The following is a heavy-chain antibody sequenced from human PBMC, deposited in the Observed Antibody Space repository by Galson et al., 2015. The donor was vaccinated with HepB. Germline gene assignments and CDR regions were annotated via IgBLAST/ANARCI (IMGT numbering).Heavy chain of an antibody. D-gene: IGHD5-18*01. CDR2: ISYDGSNK. CDR3: ARDSSVGMLLWFTYYYYYGMDV. CDR1: GFTFSSYA. V-gene: IGHV3-30*04. Sequence: SLRLSCAASGFTFSSYAMHWVRQAPGKGLEWVAVISYDGSNKYYADSVKGRFTISRDNSKNTLYLQMNSLRAEDTAVYYCARDSSVGMLLWFTYYYYYGMDVWGQGTTVTVSS. J-gene: IGHJ6*02.